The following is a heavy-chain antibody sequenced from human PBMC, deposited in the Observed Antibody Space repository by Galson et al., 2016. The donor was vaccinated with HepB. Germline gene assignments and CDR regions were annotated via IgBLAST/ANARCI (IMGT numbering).Heavy chain of an antibody. J-gene: IGHJ4*02. CDR1: GFTFSSYW. CDR3: AREGGVYSSSSELHY. D-gene: IGHD6-6*01. CDR2: INGDGSST. Sequence: SLRLSCAASGFTFSSYWMHWVRQAPGKGLVWVSRINGDGSSTSYADSVKGRFTISRDNAKNTLYLQMNSLRAEDTAVYYCAREGGVYSSSSELHYWGQGTLVTVSS. V-gene: IGHV3-74*01.